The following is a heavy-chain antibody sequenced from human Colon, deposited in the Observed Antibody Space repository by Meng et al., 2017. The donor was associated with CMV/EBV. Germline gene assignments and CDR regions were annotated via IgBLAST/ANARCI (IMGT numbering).Heavy chain of an antibody. J-gene: IGHJ4*02. Sequence: GGSLRLSCAASGFDFNFYAMTWVRQAPGKGLEWVSLISGNGINTYYADSVKGRFTISRDNSKNTLYLQMNSLRVEDTAVYYCAKGGWTSDYYFDYWGQGMLVTVSS. D-gene: IGHD3-10*01. CDR2: ISGNGINT. V-gene: IGHV3-23*01. CDR1: GFDFNFYA. CDR3: AKGGWTSDYYFDY.